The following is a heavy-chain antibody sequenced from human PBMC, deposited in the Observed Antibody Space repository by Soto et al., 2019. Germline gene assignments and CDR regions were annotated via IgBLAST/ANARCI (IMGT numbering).Heavy chain of an antibody. J-gene: IGHJ6*02. CDR3: ARDLFPYSNYFYYYGMDV. D-gene: IGHD4-4*01. V-gene: IGHV3-30-3*01. CDR2: ISYDGSNK. Sequence: QVQLVESGGGVVQPGRSLRLSCAASGFTFSSYAMHWVRQAPGKGLEWVAVISYDGSNKYYADSVKGRFTISRDNSKNTLYLPMNSLRAEATAVYYCARDLFPYSNYFYYYGMDVWGQVTTVTVSS. CDR1: GFTFSSYA.